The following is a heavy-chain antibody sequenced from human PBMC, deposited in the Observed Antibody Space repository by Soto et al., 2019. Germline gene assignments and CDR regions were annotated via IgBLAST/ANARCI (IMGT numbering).Heavy chain of an antibody. D-gene: IGHD2-15*01. CDR2: IIPLLGVL. J-gene: IGHJ3*01. Sequence: QVQLVQSGAEVRKPGSSVRVSCKASGGPDRSYTLTWVRQAPGQRLEWMGRIIPLLGVLDYAQKFQGRLTIVADKMTNTVYMYLSSLTSDDTALYYCARERFCSSHACFRDALDVWGQGTEVRVPS. CDR1: GGPDRSYT. CDR3: ARERFCSSHACFRDALDV. V-gene: IGHV1-69*04.